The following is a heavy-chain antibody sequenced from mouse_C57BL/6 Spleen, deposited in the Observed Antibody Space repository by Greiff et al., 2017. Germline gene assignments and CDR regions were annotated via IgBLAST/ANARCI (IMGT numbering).Heavy chain of an antibody. Sequence: VKLMESGPGLVQPSQSLSITCTVSGFSLTSYGVHWVRQSPGKGLEWLGVIWSGGSTDYNAAFISRLSISKDNSKSQVFFKMNSLQADDTAIYYCAAGVGKSYYFDYWGQGTTLTVSS. J-gene: IGHJ2*01. CDR1: GFSLTSYG. D-gene: IGHD1-1*02. CDR3: AAGVGKSYYFDY. CDR2: IWSGGST. V-gene: IGHV2-2*01.